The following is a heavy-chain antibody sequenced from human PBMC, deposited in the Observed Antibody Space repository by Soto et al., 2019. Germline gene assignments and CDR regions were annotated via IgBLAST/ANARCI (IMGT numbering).Heavy chain of an antibody. Sequence: QLQLQESGPGLVKPSETLSLTCTVSGGSIGSSSYYWGWIRQPPGKGLEWIGSIYYSGSTYYNPSLKSRVTISVDTSKNQFSLKLSSVTAADTAVYYCARQKMVRGVMGAAFDIWGQGTMVTVSS. J-gene: IGHJ3*02. D-gene: IGHD3-10*01. CDR3: ARQKMVRGVMGAAFDI. CDR2: IYYSGST. V-gene: IGHV4-39*01. CDR1: GGSIGSSSYY.